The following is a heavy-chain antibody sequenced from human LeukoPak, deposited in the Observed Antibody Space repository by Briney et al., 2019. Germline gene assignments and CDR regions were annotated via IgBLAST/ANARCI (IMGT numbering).Heavy chain of an antibody. D-gene: IGHD3-16*01. J-gene: IGHJ4*02. Sequence: GGSLRLSCAASGFTFSSCVMSWVRQAPGKGLEWVSVITGSGDSTYYADSVKGRFTISRDNPQNTLYLQMGSLRAEDTAAYYCAKIQDWGRPSYFDYWGQGTLVTVSS. CDR1: GFTFSSCV. CDR3: AKIQDWGRPSYFDY. V-gene: IGHV3-23*01. CDR2: ITGSGDST.